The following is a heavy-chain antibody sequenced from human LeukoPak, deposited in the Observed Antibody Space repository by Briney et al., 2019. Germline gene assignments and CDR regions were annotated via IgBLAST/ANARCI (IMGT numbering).Heavy chain of an antibody. V-gene: IGHV3-21*01. J-gene: IGHJ4*02. CDR3: ARLRSAQLRYFDIDH. Sequence: GGSLRLSCAASGFTFSRYSMNWVRQAPEKGLEWVSSISGDSTNIYYADSVKGRFTISRDNAKNSLYLQMNSLRAEDTAVYFCARLRSAQLRYFDIDHWGQGTLVTVSS. CDR1: GFTFSRYS. CDR2: ISGDSTNI. D-gene: IGHD5-24*01.